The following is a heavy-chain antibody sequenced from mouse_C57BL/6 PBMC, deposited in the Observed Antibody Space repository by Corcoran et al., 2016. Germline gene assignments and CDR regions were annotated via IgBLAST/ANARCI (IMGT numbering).Heavy chain of an antibody. CDR2: ISYDGSN. Sequence: DVQLQESGPGLVKPSQSLSLTCSVTGYSITSGYYWNWIRQFPGNKLEWMGYISYDGSNNYNPSLKNRISITRDTSKNQFFLKLNSVTTEDTATYYCARAVVAPYMDYWGQGTSVTVSS. CDR3: ARAVVAPYMDY. D-gene: IGHD1-1*01. V-gene: IGHV3-6*01. J-gene: IGHJ4*01. CDR1: GYSITSGYY.